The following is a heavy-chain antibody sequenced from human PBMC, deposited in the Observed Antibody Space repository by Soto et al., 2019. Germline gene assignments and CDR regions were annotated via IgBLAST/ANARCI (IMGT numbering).Heavy chain of an antibody. Sequence: ASVKVSCKASGGTFSSYAISWVRQAPGQGLEWMGGIIPIFGTANYAQKFQGRVTITADESTSTAYMELSSLRSEDTAVYYCARGGYSYGPPYGMDVWGQGTTVTVSS. CDR2: IIPIFGTA. D-gene: IGHD5-18*01. CDR3: ARGGYSYGPPYGMDV. CDR1: GGTFSSYA. V-gene: IGHV1-69*13. J-gene: IGHJ6*02.